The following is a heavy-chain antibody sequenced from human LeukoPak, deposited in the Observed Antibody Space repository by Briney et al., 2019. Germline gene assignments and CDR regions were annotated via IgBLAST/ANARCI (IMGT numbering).Heavy chain of an antibody. V-gene: IGHV1-18*04. CDR3: ARRSTMVRGVIDY. CDR1: GYTFTGYY. Sequence: ASVKVSCKASGYTFTGYYMHWVRQAPGQGLEWMGWISAYNGNTNYAQKLQGRVTMTTDTSTSTAYMELRSLRSDDTAVYYCARRSTMVRGVIDYWGQGTLVTVSS. CDR2: ISAYNGNT. D-gene: IGHD3-10*01. J-gene: IGHJ4*02.